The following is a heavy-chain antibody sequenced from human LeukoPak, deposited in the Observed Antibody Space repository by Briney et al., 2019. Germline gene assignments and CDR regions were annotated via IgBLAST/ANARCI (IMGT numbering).Heavy chain of an antibody. CDR1: GFTFSSSA. J-gene: IGHJ4*02. CDR2: ISGSGGAT. CDR3: ARGGVDYYGSGTYYLMYYFDY. V-gene: IGHV3-23*01. Sequence: PSGGSLRLSCTTSGFTFSSSAMSWVRQAPGKGLEWVSGISGSGGATYYADSVKGRFTISRDDPHNTLYLQMNSLRAEDTAVYFCARGGVDYYGSGTYYLMYYFDYWGQGALVTVSS. D-gene: IGHD3-10*01.